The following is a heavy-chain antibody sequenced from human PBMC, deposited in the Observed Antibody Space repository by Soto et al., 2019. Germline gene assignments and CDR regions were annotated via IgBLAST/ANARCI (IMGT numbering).Heavy chain of an antibody. CDR3: AHYVSASPSGWFDP. J-gene: IGHJ5*02. Sequence: QITLKESGPALVKPTQTLTLTCTFSGFSLSTSGEAVGWIRQPPGEALEWLALIYWDDDNRSNPTLKTRLSITKDTSKNQVVLTLTNMDPVDTATYYCAHYVSASPSGWFDPWGQGILVTVSS. CDR1: GFSLSTSGEA. V-gene: IGHV2-5*02. CDR2: IYWDDDN. D-gene: IGHD3-10*01.